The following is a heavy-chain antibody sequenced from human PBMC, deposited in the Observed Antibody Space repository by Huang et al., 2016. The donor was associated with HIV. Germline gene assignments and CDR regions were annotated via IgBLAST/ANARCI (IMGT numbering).Heavy chain of an antibody. CDR2: VIPVFGTT. CDR1: GGTFNSYA. V-gene: IGHV1-69*13. CDR3: ARSQSGAATAMGSDYYYYNYMDV. J-gene: IGHJ6*03. Sequence: QVQLVQSGAEVKKPGSSVKVSCKASGGTFNSYAINWVRQAPGEGLEWRGGVIPVFGTTRSAQKFQGRVTITADESTGTAYMELSSLRSNDTAVYYCARSQSGAATAMGSDYYYYNYMDVWGKGTTVTVSS. D-gene: IGHD5-18*01.